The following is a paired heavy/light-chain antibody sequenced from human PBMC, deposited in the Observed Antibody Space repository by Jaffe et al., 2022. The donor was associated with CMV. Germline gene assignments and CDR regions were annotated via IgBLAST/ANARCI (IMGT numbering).Heavy chain of an antibody. CDR2: IIPIPGIT. V-gene: IGHV1-69*09. D-gene: IGHD5-18*01. J-gene: IGHJ4*02. Sequence: QVQLVQSGAEVRKPGSSVKVSCKAYGGTLSNHAINWVRQAPGQGLLWMGRIIPIPGITNYAQKFQDRVTITADTSTNTVYIDLTSLRSEDTAIFYCARDRGDGYPYFDNWGQGTLLTVSS. CDR1: GGTLSNHA. CDR3: ARDRGDGYPYFDN.
Light chain of an antibody. V-gene: IGLV2-23*02. CDR1: SSDIGTHNL. J-gene: IGLJ2*01. CDR3: CSYAGYSAFDVI. Sequence: QSALTQPASVSGSPGQSITISCTGTSSDIGTHNLVSWYQQHPGKAPKLMIYEVNKRPSGVSNRFSGSKSGNAASLTISGLQAEDEADYYCCSYAGYSAFDVIFGGGTKLTVL. CDR2: EVN.